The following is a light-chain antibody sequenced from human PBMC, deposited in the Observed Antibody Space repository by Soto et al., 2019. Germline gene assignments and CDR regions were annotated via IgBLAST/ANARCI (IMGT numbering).Light chain of an antibody. J-gene: IGKJ1*01. CDR1: QSVSSK. CDR2: GAS. V-gene: IGKV3-15*01. CDR3: QQYDDWPLT. Sequence: EIVMTQSPATLSVSPGERATLSCRASQSVSSKLAWYQQKPGQAPRLLIYGASSRATGIPARFSGSASGTDFTLTISSLQSEDFAVYYCQQYDDWPLTFGQGTKVEIK.